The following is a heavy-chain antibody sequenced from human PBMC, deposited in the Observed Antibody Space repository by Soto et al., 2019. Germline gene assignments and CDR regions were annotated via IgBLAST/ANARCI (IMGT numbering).Heavy chain of an antibody. CDR2: IYYSGST. V-gene: IGHV4-59*01. D-gene: IGHD1-1*01. CDR3: ARWNGAGNDY. J-gene: IGHJ4*02. Sequence: SETLSLTCTVSGGSISSYYWSWIRQPPGKGLEWIGYIYYSGSTNYNPALKSRVTISVDTSKNQFSLKLSSVTAADTAVYYCARWNGAGNDYWGQGTLVTVSS. CDR1: GGSISSYY.